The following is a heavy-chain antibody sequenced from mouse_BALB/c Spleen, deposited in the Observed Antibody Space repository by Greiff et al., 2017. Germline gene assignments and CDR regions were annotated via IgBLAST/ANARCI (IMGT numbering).Heavy chain of an antibody. J-gene: IGHJ3*01. CDR1: GYTFTDYY. V-gene: IGHV1-84*02. CDR2: IYPGSGNT. D-gene: IGHD2-2*01. Sequence: LQESGPELVKPGASVKISCKASGYTFTDYYINWVKQKPGQGLEWIGWIYPGSGNTKYNEKFKGKATLTVDTSSSTAYMQLSSLTSEDTAVYFCARRIYYGYDVPFAYWGQGTLVTVSA. CDR3: ARRIYYGYDVPFAY.